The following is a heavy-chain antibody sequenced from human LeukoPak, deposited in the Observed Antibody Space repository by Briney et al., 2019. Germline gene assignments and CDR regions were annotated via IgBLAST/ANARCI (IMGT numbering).Heavy chain of an antibody. J-gene: IGHJ5*01. CDR1: GGSISSSSYY. CDR2: IYYSGST. Sequence: SESLSLTCTVSGGSISSSSYYWGWTRQPPGKGLEWIGSIYYSGSTYYNPSLKSRVTISVDTFKNQFSLKLSSVTAADTAVYYCARGQIAVATRWVDCWGQGTLVTVSS. CDR3: ARGQIAVATRWVDC. V-gene: IGHV4-39*01. D-gene: IGHD6-19*01.